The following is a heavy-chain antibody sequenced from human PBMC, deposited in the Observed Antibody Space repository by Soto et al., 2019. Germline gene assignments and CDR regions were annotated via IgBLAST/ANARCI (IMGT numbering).Heavy chain of an antibody. V-gene: IGHV3-21*01. CDR1: GSTFSTYT. CDR3: ARDILSGGAYPDS. CDR2: ISSGSSYI. D-gene: IGHD3-10*01. J-gene: IGHJ5*01. Sequence: GGSLRLSCAASGSTFSTYTMNWVRQAPGKGLEWISSISSGSSYIYYAGSVKGRFTISRDNAKSSLFLQMNSLRADDTAVYYCARDILSGGAYPDSWGQGTKVTVSS.